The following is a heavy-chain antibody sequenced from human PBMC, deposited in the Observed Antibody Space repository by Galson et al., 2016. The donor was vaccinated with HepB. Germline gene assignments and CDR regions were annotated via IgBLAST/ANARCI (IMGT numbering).Heavy chain of an antibody. CDR3: ARDRFCNDNSCTHYFDY. D-gene: IGHD3-22*01. CDR2: IWYDGVKQ. V-gene: IGHV3-33*01. J-gene: IGHJ4*02. CDR1: GFTFSSFG. Sequence: SLRLSCAASGFTFSSFGMHWVRQAPGKGLEWLAIIWYDGVKQYYADSVKSRFTISRDNSNNTLFLQMNSLRAEDTAVYYCARDRFCNDNSCTHYFDYWGQGILVTVSS.